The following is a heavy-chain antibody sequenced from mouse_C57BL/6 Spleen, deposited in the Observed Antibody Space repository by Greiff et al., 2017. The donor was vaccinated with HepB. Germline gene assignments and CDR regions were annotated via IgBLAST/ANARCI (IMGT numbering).Heavy chain of an antibody. J-gene: IGHJ3*01. CDR2: IYPGSGNT. D-gene: IGHD2-5*01. Sequence: QVQLKQSGPELVKPGASVKISCKASGYSFTSYYIHWVKQRPGQGLEWIGWIYPGSGNTKYNEKFKGKATLTADTSSSTAYMQLSSLTSEDSAVYYCARSQYSNPIAFAYWGQGTLVTVSA. CDR3: ARSQYSNPIAFAY. CDR1: GYSFTSYY. V-gene: IGHV1-66*01.